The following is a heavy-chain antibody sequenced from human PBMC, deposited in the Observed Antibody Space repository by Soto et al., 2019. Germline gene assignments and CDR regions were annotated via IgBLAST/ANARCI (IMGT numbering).Heavy chain of an antibody. D-gene: IGHD6-6*01. V-gene: IGHV4-39*01. CDR2: IFYSGST. CDR3: ARSSIEPRVFMYPFDS. Sequence: SETLSLTCTVSGGSISIGDYYWGWIRQSPGKGLEWIGSIFYSGSTYYNPSLKSPVTISVDTSKNQFSLRLSSVTAADTAVYYCARSSIEPRVFMYPFDSWGQGALVTVSS. J-gene: IGHJ4*02. CDR1: GGSISIGDYY.